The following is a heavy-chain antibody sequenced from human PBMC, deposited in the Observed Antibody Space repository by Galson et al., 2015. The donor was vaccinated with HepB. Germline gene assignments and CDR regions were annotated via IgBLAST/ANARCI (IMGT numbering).Heavy chain of an antibody. CDR1: GFTFSSYS. Sequence: SLRLSCAASGFTFSSYSMNWVRQAPGKGLEWVSSISSRSSYIYYADSVKGRFTISRDNAKNSLYLQMNSLRAEDTAVYYCAREVDGRNHMDVWGQGTTVTVSS. V-gene: IGHV3-21*01. D-gene: IGHD1-14*01. J-gene: IGHJ6*02. CDR2: ISSRSSYI. CDR3: AREVDGRNHMDV.